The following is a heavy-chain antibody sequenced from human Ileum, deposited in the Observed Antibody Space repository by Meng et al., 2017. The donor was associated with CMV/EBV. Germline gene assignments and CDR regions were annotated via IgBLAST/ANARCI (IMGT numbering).Heavy chain of an antibody. J-gene: IGHJ5*02. Sequence: VSGCSISSGGYYWSWIRQHPGKGLEWIGYIYYSGSTYDNPSLKSRVTISVDTSENKFSLKLSSVTAADTAVYYCARAPYSSSGWFDPWGQGTLVTVSS. CDR1: GCSISSGGYY. D-gene: IGHD6-6*01. CDR3: ARAPYSSSGWFDP. CDR2: IYYSGST. V-gene: IGHV4-31*02.